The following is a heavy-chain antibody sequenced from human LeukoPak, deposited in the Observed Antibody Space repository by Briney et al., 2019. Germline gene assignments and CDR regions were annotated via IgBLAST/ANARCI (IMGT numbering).Heavy chain of an antibody. CDR1: GGTFLSHT. CDR3: ARVNLRGSNYNWFDP. CDR2: ITPVIETA. Sequence: SVKVSCKTSGGTFLSHTFSWVRQPPGKGLEWMGKITPVIETANYAQTLQGRVSIYADKSTTTVYMDLSGLRPDDTAVYYCARVNLRGSNYNWFDPWGQGTRVTVSS. J-gene: IGHJ5*02. D-gene: IGHD3-10*01. V-gene: IGHV1-69*08.